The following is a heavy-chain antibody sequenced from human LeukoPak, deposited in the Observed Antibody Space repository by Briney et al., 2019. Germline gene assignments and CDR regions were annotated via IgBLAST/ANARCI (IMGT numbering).Heavy chain of an antibody. D-gene: IGHD1-26*01. CDR1: GYTFNTYW. J-gene: IGHJ5*01. CDR3: VRLSREGATFSPLDS. V-gene: IGHV5-51*01. CDR2: IYPGDSDT. Sequence: GESLKISCKGSGYTFNTYWIGWVRQMSGKGLECLGIIYPGDSDTRYSPSFQGQVTISADKSINIAYLQWSSLKASDTAVYYCVRLSREGATFSPLDSWGQGTLVTVSS.